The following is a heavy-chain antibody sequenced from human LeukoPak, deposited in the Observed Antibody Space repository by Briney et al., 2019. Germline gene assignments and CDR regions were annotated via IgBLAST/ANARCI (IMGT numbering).Heavy chain of an antibody. D-gene: IGHD1-26*01. CDR3: ARVFSQVGPSGDY. J-gene: IGHJ4*02. CDR1: GYTFTGYY. CDR2: INPNSGGT. Sequence: GASVKVSCKASGYTFTGYYMHWVRQAPGQGLEWMGWINPNSGGTNYAQKFQGRVTMTRDTSISTAYMELSRLRSDDTAVYYCARVFSQVGPSGDYWGQGTLVTVSS. V-gene: IGHV1-2*02.